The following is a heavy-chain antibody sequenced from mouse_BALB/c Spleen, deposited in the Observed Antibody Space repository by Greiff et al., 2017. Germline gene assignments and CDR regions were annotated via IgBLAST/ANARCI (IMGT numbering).Heavy chain of an antibody. CDR2: ISSGSSTI. CDR1: GFTFSSFG. Sequence: EVKVVESGGGLVQPGGSRKLSCAASGFTFSSFGMHWVRQAPEKGLEWVAYISSGSSTIYYADTVKGRFTISRDNPKNTLFLQMTSLRSEDTAMYYCARTGNYEYYAMDYWGQGTSVTVSS. J-gene: IGHJ4*01. V-gene: IGHV5-17*02. CDR3: ARTGNYEYYAMDY. D-gene: IGHD2-1*01.